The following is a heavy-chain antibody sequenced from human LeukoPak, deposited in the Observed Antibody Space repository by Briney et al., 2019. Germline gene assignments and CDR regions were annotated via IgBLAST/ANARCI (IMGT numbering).Heavy chain of an antibody. CDR2: ISAYNGNT. D-gene: IGHD6-19*01. J-gene: IGHJ5*02. V-gene: IGHV1-18*01. CDR3: ARESSGWYTGNWFDP. Sequence: ASVKVSCKASGYTFTSYGISWVRQAPGQGLEWMGWISAYNGNTNYAKKLQGRVTMTTDTSTSTAYMELRSLRSDETAVYYCARESSGWYTGNWFDPWGQGTLVTVSS. CDR1: GYTFTSYG.